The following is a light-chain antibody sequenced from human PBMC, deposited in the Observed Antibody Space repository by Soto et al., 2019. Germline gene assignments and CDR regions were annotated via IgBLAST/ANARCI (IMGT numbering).Light chain of an antibody. CDR1: QSVSSN. CDR2: GAS. Sequence: EIVLTQSPATLSLSPGERSALSCGASQSVSSNYLAWYQQKPGQAPRXXMYGASTRATGFPARFSGSGSGTEFTLTISSLQSEDGEVYDGQQYNNWPGTFGQGTKVDIK. V-gene: IGKV3-15*01. J-gene: IGKJ1*01. CDR3: QQYNNWPGT.